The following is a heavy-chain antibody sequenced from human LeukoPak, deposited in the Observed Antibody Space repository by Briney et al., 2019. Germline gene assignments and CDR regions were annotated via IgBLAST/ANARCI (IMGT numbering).Heavy chain of an antibody. CDR2: ISGSGGST. CDR3: AKGFGELDY. D-gene: IGHD3-10*01. J-gene: IGHJ4*02. V-gene: IGHV3-23*01. CDR1: GGTFSSYA. Sequence: VASVTVSCKASGGTFSSYAMSWVRQAPGKGLEWVSAISGSGGSTYYADSVKGRFTISRDNSKNTLYLQMNSLRAEDTAVYYCAKGFGELDYWGQGTLVTVSS.